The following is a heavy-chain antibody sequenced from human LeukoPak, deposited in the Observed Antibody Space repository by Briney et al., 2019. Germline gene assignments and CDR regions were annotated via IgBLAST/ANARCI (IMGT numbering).Heavy chain of an antibody. CDR2: IKEDGSDK. J-gene: IGHJ3*02. CDR3: ARVPPTVGSSDI. V-gene: IGHV3-7*01. CDR1: GFNFNSYW. Sequence: PGGSLRLSCAASGFNFNSYWMSWVRQAPGKGLEWVANIKEDGSDKYYVDSVKGRFTISRDNAENSLYLHMNSLRVEDTAVYYCARVPPTVGSSDIWGRGTMVTVSS.